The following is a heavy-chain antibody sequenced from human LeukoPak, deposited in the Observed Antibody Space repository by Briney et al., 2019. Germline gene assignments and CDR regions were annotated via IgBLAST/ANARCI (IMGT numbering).Heavy chain of an antibody. V-gene: IGHV1-24*01. CDR2: FDPEDGET. J-gene: IGHJ4*02. Sequence: ASVKVSCKVSGHTLTELSMHWVRQAPGKGLEWMGGFDPEDGETIYAQKFQGRVTMTEDTSTDTAYMELSSLRSEDTAVYYCATTAPRIAAAGQFDYWGQGTLVTVSS. CDR3: ATTAPRIAAAGQFDY. D-gene: IGHD6-13*01. CDR1: GHTLTELS.